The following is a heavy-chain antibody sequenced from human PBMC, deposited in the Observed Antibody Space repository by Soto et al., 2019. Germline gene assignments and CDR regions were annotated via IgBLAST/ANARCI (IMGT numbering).Heavy chain of an antibody. CDR3: ARGPRMLRYDRAFDI. J-gene: IGHJ3*02. Sequence: GGSLRLSCAASGFTFSSYGMHWVRQAPGKGLEWVAVIWYDGSNKYYADSVKGRFTISRDNSKNTLYLQMNSLRAEDTAVYYCARGPRMLRYDRAFDIWGQGTMVTVSS. CDR2: IWYDGSNK. CDR1: GFTFSSYG. D-gene: IGHD3-22*01. V-gene: IGHV3-33*01.